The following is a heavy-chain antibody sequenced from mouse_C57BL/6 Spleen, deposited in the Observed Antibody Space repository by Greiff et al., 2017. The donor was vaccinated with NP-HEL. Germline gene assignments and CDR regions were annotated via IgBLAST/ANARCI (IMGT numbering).Heavy chain of an antibody. CDR2: INPSNGGT. V-gene: IGHV1-53*01. CDR3: ASESPFYAMDY. J-gene: IGHJ4*01. Sequence: QVQLKQPGTELVKPGASVKLSCKASGYTFTSYWMHWVKQRPGQGLEWIGNINPSNGGTNYNEKFKSKATLTVDKSSSTAYMQLSSRTSEDSAVYYCASESPFYAMDYWGQGTSVTVSS. CDR1: GYTFTSYW.